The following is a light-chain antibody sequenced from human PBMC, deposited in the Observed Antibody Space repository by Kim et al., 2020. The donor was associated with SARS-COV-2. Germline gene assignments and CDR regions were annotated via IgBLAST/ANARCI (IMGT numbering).Light chain of an antibody. V-gene: IGKV3-15*01. J-gene: IGKJ1*01. CDR1: QSVSIH. CDR2: AAS. Sequence: EIVMTQSPATLSVSPGERVTLSCRASQSVSIHLAWYQQNPGQAPRLLIHAASIRATGIPVRFSGSGSGTEFTLTISSLQSEDFAVYYCLQSYNWPWTFGQGTNVDIK. CDR3: LQSYNWPWT.